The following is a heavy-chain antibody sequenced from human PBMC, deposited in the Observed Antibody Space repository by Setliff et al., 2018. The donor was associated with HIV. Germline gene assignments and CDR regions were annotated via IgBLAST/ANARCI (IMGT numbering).Heavy chain of an antibody. Sequence: SVKVSCKASGGTFSRDAISWVRQAPGQGLEWMGEIISMFGTANYAQKFQGRVTITADESTNTAYMELSSLRSEDTAVYYCARDREAEGDAFDIWGQGTMVTVSS. D-gene: IGHD3-10*01. CDR1: GGTFSRDA. CDR2: IISMFGTA. V-gene: IGHV1-69*13. J-gene: IGHJ3*02. CDR3: ARDREAEGDAFDI.